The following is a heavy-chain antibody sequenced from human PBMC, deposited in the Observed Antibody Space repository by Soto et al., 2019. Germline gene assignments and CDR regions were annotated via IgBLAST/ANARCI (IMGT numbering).Heavy chain of an antibody. V-gene: IGHV2-5*02. CDR3: ARTAVVGGIGLLLDY. D-gene: IGHD1-26*01. Sequence: QITLKESGPTLVKPTQTLTLTCSVSGFSLSTSGVGVGWIRQPPGKALAWLALVYWDDDKRYSPSLKNRLTLTKDTANNQVVLTMTKMDPADTASCCCARTAVVGGIGLLLDYWGQGTLATVCS. CDR1: GFSLSTSGVG. CDR2: VYWDDDK. J-gene: IGHJ4*02.